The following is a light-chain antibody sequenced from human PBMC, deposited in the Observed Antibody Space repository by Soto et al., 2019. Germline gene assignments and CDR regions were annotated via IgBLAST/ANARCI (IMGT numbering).Light chain of an antibody. V-gene: IGKV3-20*01. CDR2: GAS. CDR1: QSVSSSY. Sequence: EIVLTQSPGTLSLSPGERATLSCRASQSVSSSYLAWYQQKPGQAPRLLIYGASSRATDIPDRFSGSGSGTDFTLTISRLEPEDFAMYYCQKYGSSPGTLGQGTKLEIK. J-gene: IGKJ2*01. CDR3: QKYGSSPGT.